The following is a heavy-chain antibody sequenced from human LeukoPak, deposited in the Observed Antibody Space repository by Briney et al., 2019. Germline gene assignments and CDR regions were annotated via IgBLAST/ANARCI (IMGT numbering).Heavy chain of an antibody. CDR2: IYYSGST. CDR1: GVSISSYY. Sequence: SETLSLTCTVSGVSISSYYWSWIRQPPGKGLEWIGYIYYSGSTNYNPSLKSRGTISVDTSKNQFSLKLSSVTAADTAVYYCARVGSSTNGEIDYWGQGTLVTVSS. V-gene: IGHV4-59*01. CDR3: ARVGSSTNGEIDY. D-gene: IGHD2-2*01. J-gene: IGHJ4*02.